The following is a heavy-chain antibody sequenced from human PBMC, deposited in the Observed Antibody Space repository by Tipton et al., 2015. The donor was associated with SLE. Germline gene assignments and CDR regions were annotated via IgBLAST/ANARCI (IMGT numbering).Heavy chain of an antibody. CDR3: ARFEAEMIVVGAFDY. CDR2: INHSGST. Sequence: TLSLTCAVYGGSFSGYYWSWIRQPPGKGLEWIGEINHSGSTNYNPSLKSRVTISVDTSKNQFSLKLSSVTAADTAVYYCARFEAEMIVVGAFDYWGQGTLVTVSS. D-gene: IGHD3-22*01. J-gene: IGHJ4*02. V-gene: IGHV4-34*01. CDR1: GGSFSGYY.